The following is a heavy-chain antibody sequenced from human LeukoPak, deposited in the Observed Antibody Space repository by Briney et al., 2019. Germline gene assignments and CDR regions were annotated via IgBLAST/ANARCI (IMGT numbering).Heavy chain of an antibody. Sequence: ASVKVSCKTSGYTFTGYGISWVRQAPGQGLEWMGWISAYNGNTNYAQKVQGRVTMTTDTSTSTAYMDLRSLRSDDTAVYFCARVSPTTTEDAFDIWGQGTMVTVSS. CDR1: GYTFTGYG. CDR2: ISAYNGNT. CDR3: ARVSPTTTEDAFDI. D-gene: IGHD4-17*01. V-gene: IGHV1-18*01. J-gene: IGHJ3*02.